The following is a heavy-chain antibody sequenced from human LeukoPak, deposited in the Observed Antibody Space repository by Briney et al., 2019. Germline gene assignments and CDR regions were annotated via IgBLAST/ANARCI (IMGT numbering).Heavy chain of an antibody. CDR1: GFTVSTSA. Sequence: GGSLRLSCAAAGFTVSTSAMSWVRQAPGKGLEWVSAISGSGGSTYYADSVKGRFTISRDNSKNTLYLQMNSLRAEDTAVYYCAKGIRIQLWLPPFDYWGQGTLVTVSS. CDR3: AKGIRIQLWLPPFDY. CDR2: ISGSGGST. D-gene: IGHD5-18*01. J-gene: IGHJ4*02. V-gene: IGHV3-23*01.